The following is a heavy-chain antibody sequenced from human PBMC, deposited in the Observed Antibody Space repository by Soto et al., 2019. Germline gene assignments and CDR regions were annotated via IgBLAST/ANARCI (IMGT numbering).Heavy chain of an antibody. Sequence: GGSLRLSCAAPGGTVSSYGMHWVRQAPGKGLEGVAKTKQDESEKFYVDSVKGRFTISRDNARNSLFLQMNSLRAEDTAVYYCAKEKISTSCCNWFDPWGQGTLVPVSS. CDR1: GGTVSSYG. D-gene: IGHD2-2*01. CDR3: AKEKISTSCCNWFDP. J-gene: IGHJ5*02. V-gene: IGHV3-7*01. CDR2: TKQDESEK.